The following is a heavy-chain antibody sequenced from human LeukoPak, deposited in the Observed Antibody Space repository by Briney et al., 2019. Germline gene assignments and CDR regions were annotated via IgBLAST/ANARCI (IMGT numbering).Heavy chain of an antibody. Sequence: SGTLSLTCAVSGGSISNGNWWGWIRQPPGKGLEWIGEIYHSGRMNYNPSLESRVTISIDVSKTQFPLRVKPVSAADTAVYYCARGADSSGDYSIFYFDYWGQGTLVTVSS. J-gene: IGHJ4*02. D-gene: IGHD3-22*01. CDR1: GGSISNGNW. CDR3: ARGADSSGDYSIFYFDY. CDR2: IYHSGRM. V-gene: IGHV4-4*02.